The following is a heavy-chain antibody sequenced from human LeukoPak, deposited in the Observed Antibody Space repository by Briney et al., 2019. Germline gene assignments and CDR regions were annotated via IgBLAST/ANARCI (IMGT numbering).Heavy chain of an antibody. D-gene: IGHD3-10*01. J-gene: IGHJ6*03. CDR1: GFTFSSYV. V-gene: IGHV3-30*04. CDR2: ISYDGSNK. Sequence: GGSLRLSCAASGFTFSSYVMHWVRQAPGKGLEWVAVISYDGSNKYYADSVKGRFTVSRDNSKNTMYLQMNSLRAEDTAVYYCAKGPDYYGSGSYLWYMDVWGKGTTVIISS. CDR3: AKGPDYYGSGSYLWYMDV.